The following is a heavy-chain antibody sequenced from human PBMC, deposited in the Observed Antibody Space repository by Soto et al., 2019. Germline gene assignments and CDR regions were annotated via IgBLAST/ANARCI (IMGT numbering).Heavy chain of an antibody. CDR3: AGGETDIVVVDEPLSPSDY. CDR1: GFTFSSYG. J-gene: IGHJ4*02. V-gene: IGHV3-33*01. Sequence: GGSLRLSCAASGFTFSSYGMHWVRQAPGKGLEWVAVIWYDGSNKYYADSVKGRFTISRDNSKNTLYLQMNSLRAEDTAVYYCAGGETDIVVVDEPLSPSDYWGQGTLVTVSS. CDR2: IWYDGSNK. D-gene: IGHD2-2*01.